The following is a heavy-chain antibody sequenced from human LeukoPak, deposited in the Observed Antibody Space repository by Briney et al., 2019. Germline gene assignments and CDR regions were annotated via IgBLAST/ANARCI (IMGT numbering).Heavy chain of an antibody. CDR2: ISTYNGDT. CDR3: ARDVVSFTRIGGVVSYNHYMDV. V-gene: IGHV1-18*01. D-gene: IGHD3-10*01. CDR1: GYTFINYG. J-gene: IGHJ6*03. Sequence: GASVEVSCKASGYTFINYGINWVRQAPGQGLEWVGWISTYNGDTHYAQRLQDRLTMTTDTSTSTVYMDLRGLRFDDTAVYYCARDVVSFTRIGGVVSYNHYMDVWGKGTTVTVSS.